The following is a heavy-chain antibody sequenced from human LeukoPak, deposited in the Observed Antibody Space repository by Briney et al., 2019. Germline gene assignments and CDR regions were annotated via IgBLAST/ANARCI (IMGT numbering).Heavy chain of an antibody. Sequence: GGSLRLSCAASGFSFSRYWMTWVRQAPGKGLEWVANIKGDESDDHYVTSVRGRFTISRDNAKRSLYLQMNNLRAEDTGVYYCARVADYDFLSGYYSPFDHWGQGVLVIVSS. CDR3: ARVADYDFLSGYYSPFDH. J-gene: IGHJ4*02. D-gene: IGHD3-3*01. CDR1: GFSFSRYW. V-gene: IGHV3-7*01. CDR2: IKGDESDD.